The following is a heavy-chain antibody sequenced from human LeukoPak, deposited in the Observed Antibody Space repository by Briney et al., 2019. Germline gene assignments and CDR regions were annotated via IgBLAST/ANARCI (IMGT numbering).Heavy chain of an antibody. Sequence: ASVKVSCKASGGTFSSYAISWVRQAPGQGLEWMGGIIPIFVTANYAQKFQGRVTITADESTSTAYMELSSLRSEDTAVYYCARVGIRLTRIAAAGPTFWYFDLWGRGTLVTVSS. V-gene: IGHV1-69*13. CDR2: IIPIFVTA. D-gene: IGHD6-13*01. CDR3: ARVGIRLTRIAAAGPTFWYFDL. J-gene: IGHJ2*01. CDR1: GGTFSSYA.